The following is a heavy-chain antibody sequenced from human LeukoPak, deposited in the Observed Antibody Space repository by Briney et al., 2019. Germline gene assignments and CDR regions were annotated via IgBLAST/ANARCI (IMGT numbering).Heavy chain of an antibody. CDR1: GSTFSTDA. CDR3: ARGPQGISGDY. V-gene: IGHV3-30*04. CDR2: ISDDGSKI. Sequence: GGSLRLSCAASGSTFSTDAMHWVRQAPGKGLEWVAVISDDGSKIYYADSVKGRFTICRDNAKNSLYLQMNSLRAEDTAGYYCARGPQGISGDYWGQGTLVTVSS. D-gene: IGHD6-13*01. J-gene: IGHJ4*02.